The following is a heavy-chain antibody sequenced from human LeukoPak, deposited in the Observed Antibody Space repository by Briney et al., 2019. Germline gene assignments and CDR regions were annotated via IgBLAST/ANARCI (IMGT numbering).Heavy chain of an antibody. CDR3: ARQYGSGSYYNEELPFDY. Sequence: GESLKISCKNSGYSFTSYWIGWVRQMPGKGLEWMGIIYPGDSDTRYSPSFQGQVTISADKSISTAYLQWSSLKASDTAMYYCARQYGSGSYYNEELPFDYWGQGTLVTVSS. CDR2: IYPGDSDT. D-gene: IGHD3-10*01. J-gene: IGHJ4*02. CDR1: GYSFTSYW. V-gene: IGHV5-51*01.